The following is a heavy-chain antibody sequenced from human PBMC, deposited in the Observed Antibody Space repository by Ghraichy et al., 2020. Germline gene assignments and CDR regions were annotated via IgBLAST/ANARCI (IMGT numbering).Heavy chain of an antibody. J-gene: IGHJ4*02. D-gene: IGHD3-10*01. V-gene: IGHV1-69*02. CDR1: GIRERREN. CDR3: AGSRNGSGRLDY. CDR2: ITPVLDGA. Sequence: SVKVSCKASGIRERRENVNWVRQAPGQGLEWMGKITPVLDGANYAQAIQGRVTFTADISTGTAYMDLSSLRSEDTAVYYCAGSRNGSGRLDYWGQGTLVTVSS.